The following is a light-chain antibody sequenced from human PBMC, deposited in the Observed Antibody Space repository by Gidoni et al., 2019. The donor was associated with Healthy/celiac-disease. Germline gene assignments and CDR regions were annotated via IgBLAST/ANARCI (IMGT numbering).Light chain of an antibody. CDR1: SSDVGGYNY. J-gene: IGLJ1*01. Sequence: SALTHPRSVSGSPGPTVTISCTGTSSDVGGYNYVSWYQQHPGKAPKLMMYDVSKRPSGVPDRFSGSKSGNTASLTISGLQAEDEADYDCCSYAGSYSYVFGTGTKVTGL. CDR3: CSYAGSYSYV. V-gene: IGLV2-11*01. CDR2: DVS.